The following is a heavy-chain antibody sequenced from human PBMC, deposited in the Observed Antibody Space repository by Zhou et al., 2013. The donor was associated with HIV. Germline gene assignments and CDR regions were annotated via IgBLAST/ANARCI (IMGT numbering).Heavy chain of an antibody. CDR1: GYTFTSYF. Sequence: QVQLVQSGAEVKKPGASVRVSCKASGYTFTSYFIHWVRQAPGQGLEWMGWISTYNGNTNYAQKFQGRVTMTTDTSTSTAYMDLRSLRSDDTAVYYCATDIRGYNMVAGWFDPWGQGTLVTVSS. J-gene: IGHJ5*02. CDR2: ISTYNGNT. V-gene: IGHV1-18*04. D-gene: IGHD5-18*01. CDR3: ATDIRGYNMVAGWFDP.